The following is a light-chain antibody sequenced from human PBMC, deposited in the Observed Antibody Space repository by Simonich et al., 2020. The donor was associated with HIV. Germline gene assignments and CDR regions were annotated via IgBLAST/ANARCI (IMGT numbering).Light chain of an antibody. Sequence: EIVLTQSPATLSLSPGERATLSCWARQSISTYIAWYQHKPGQAPRLLIYDASTRATGIPARFSGSGSGTEFTLTISSLQSEDFAVYYCQQYNNWPPITFGQGTRLEIK. CDR2: DAS. CDR1: QSISTY. CDR3: QQYNNWPPIT. J-gene: IGKJ5*01. V-gene: IGKV3D-15*01.